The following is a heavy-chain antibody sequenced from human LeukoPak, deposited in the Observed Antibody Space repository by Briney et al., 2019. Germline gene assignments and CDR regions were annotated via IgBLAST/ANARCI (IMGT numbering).Heavy chain of an antibody. CDR2: IYYSGST. CDR3: ARFMSDFWSGYQYYFDY. CDR1: GGSISSYY. D-gene: IGHD3-3*01. V-gene: IGHV4-59*01. Sequence: ASETLSLTCTVSGGSISSYYWSWIRQPPGKGLEWIGYIYYSGSTNYNPSLKGRVTISVDTSKNQFSLKLSSVTAADTAVYYCARFMSDFWSGYQYYFDYWGQGTLVTVSS. J-gene: IGHJ4*02.